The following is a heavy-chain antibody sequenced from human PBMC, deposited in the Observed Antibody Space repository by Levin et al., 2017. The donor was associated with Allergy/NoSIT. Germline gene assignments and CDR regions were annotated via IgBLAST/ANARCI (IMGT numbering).Heavy chain of an antibody. CDR2: INHSGST. V-gene: IGHV4-34*01. CDR1: GGSFSGYY. CDR3: AITDYDYVWGTDRFDY. D-gene: IGHD3-16*02. Sequence: SETLSLTCAVYGGSFSGYYWSWIRQPPGKGLEWIGEINHSGSTNYNPSLKSRVTISVDTSKNQFSLKLSSVTAADTAVYYCAITDYDYVWGTDRFDYWGQGTLVTVSS. J-gene: IGHJ4*02.